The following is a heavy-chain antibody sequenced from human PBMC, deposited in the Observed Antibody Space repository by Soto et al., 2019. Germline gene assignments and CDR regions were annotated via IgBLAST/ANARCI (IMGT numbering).Heavy chain of an antibody. V-gene: IGHV3-23*01. CDR1: GFTFSSYA. Sequence: GGSLRLSCAASGFTFSSYAMSWVRQAPGKGLEWVSAISGSGGSTYYADSVKGRFTISRDNSKNTLYLQMNSLRAEDTAVYYCAKDMRMDGTTICGMDVWGQGTTVTVSS. CDR2: ISGSGGST. J-gene: IGHJ6*02. D-gene: IGHD1-1*01. CDR3: AKDMRMDGTTICGMDV.